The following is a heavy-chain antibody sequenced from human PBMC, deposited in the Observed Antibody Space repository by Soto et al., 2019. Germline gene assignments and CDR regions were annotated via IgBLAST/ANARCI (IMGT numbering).Heavy chain of an antibody. D-gene: IGHD6-13*01. CDR3: ATSSYSSSWYPYYYYGMDV. V-gene: IGHV1-24*01. Sequence: ASVKVSCKVSGYTLTELSMHWVRQAPGKGLEWMGGFDPEDGETIYAQKFQGRVTMTEDTSTDTAYMELSSLRSEDTAVYYCATSSYSSSWYPYYYYGMDVWGQGTTVTVSS. CDR2: FDPEDGET. CDR1: GYTLTELS. J-gene: IGHJ6*02.